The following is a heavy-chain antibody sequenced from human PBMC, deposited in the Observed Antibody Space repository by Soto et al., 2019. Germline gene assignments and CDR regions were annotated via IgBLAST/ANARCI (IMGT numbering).Heavy chain of an antibody. V-gene: IGHV1-69*01. J-gene: IGHJ6*02. CDR3: ARGVIAVAGTGAFYYYGMDV. CDR1: GGTFSSYA. Sequence: QVQLVQSGAEVKKPGSSVRVSCKASGGTFSSYAISWVRQAPGQGLEWMGGIISIFGTANYAQKFQGRVTITADESTSTAYMELSSLRSEDTAVYYCARGVIAVAGTGAFYYYGMDVWGQGTTVTVSS. CDR2: IISIFGTA. D-gene: IGHD6-19*01.